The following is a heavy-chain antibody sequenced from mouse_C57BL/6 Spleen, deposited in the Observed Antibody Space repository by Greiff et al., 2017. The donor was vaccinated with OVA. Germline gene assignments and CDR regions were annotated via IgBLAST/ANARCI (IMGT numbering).Heavy chain of an antibody. CDR3: ARGGGREYCFDY. V-gene: IGHV1-64*01. J-gene: IGHJ2*01. Sequence: QVQLQQPGAELVKPGASVKLSCKASGYTFTSYWMHWVKQRPGQGLEWIGMIHPNSGSTNYNEKFKSKATLTVDKSSSTAYMQLSSLTSEDSAVYYCARGGGREYCFDYWGQGTTLTVSS. CDR2: IHPNSGST. CDR1: GYTFTSYW.